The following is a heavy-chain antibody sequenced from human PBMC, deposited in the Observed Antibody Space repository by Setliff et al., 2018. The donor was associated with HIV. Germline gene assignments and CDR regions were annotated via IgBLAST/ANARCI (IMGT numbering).Heavy chain of an antibody. CDR2: INTGNDNT. CDR3: AKGGDRAMINFDH. D-gene: IGHD5-18*01. Sequence: ASVKVSCKTTGYTFSTYPMNWVRQAPGQRLEWMGWINTGNDNTRYSQKFQGRVTITRDTSASTAYMELSSLTSEDTAVYYCAKGGDRAMINFDHWGQGTLVTVSS. J-gene: IGHJ4*02. CDR1: GYTFSTYP. V-gene: IGHV1-3*04.